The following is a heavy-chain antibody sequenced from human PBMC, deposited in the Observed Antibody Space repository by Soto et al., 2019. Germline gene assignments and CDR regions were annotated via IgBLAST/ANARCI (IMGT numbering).Heavy chain of an antibody. CDR3: ARGATPIDY. Sequence: QVQLVQSGAEVKKPGASVKVSCKASGYTFPNFGISWVRQAPGQGLEWMGWISAYNGNTNYAQKFQGRVTMTTDTSPSTAYMEVRSLRVDDTAVYYCARGATPIDYWGQGTLVTVSS. CDR1: GYTFPNFG. V-gene: IGHV1-18*01. CDR2: ISAYNGNT. D-gene: IGHD2-15*01. J-gene: IGHJ4*02.